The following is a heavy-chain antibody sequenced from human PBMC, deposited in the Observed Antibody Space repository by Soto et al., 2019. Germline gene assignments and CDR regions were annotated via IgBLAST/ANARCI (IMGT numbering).Heavy chain of an antibody. Sequence: PSETLSLTCTVSGGSVSSGSYYWSWIRQPPGKGLEWIGYIYYSGSTNYNPSLKSRVTISVDTSKNQFSLKLSSVTAADPAFDYCAKLAYCGVDCYSVSDYWGQGTLVTVSS. J-gene: IGHJ4*02. CDR1: GGSVSSGSYY. CDR2: IYYSGST. D-gene: IGHD2-21*02. CDR3: AKLAYCGVDCYSVSDY. V-gene: IGHV4-61*01.